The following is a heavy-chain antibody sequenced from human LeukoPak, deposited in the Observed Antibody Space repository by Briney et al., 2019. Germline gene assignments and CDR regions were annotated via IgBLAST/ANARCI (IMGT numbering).Heavy chain of an antibody. CDR3: ARQLTTLVTLMYFDY. D-gene: IGHD4-23*01. J-gene: IGHJ4*02. CDR1: GGSISSSSYY. V-gene: IGHV4-39*01. CDR2: IYYSGST. Sequence: SETLSLTCTVSGGSISSSSYYWAWIRQLPGKGLEWIVSIYYSGSTFYDPSLKSRVSISVDTSKHQFSLKLSSVTAADTSVFYCARQLTTLVTLMYFDYWGQGTLVTVSS.